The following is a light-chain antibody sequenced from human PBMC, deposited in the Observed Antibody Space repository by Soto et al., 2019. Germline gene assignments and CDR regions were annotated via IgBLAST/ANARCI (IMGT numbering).Light chain of an antibody. V-gene: IGLV4-69*01. CDR1: SGRSSYA. J-gene: IGLJ2*01. CDR3: QTWGAGTVV. CDR2: VNSDGSH. Sequence: QLVLTQSPSASASLGASVKLTCTLSSGRSSYAIAWHQLQPEKGPRYLMRVNSDGSHNKGDGIPDRFSGSSSGAERYLTIFSLQSEDEADYYCQTWGAGTVVFGGGTKVTVL.